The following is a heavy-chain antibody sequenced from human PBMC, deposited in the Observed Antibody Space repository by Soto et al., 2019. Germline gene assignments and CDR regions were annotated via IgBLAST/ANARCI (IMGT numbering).Heavy chain of an antibody. V-gene: IGHV4-4*02. J-gene: IGHJ4*02. CDR1: GGSMSSSNW. CDR3: ARSEATVLDY. CDR2: AHHSGRT. Sequence: QVQLQESGPGLVKPSGTLSLTCTVSGGSMSSSNWWNWVRQPPGKGVEWIGEAHHSGRTNYNTSLKIRVTISVDKSNNHFSLKLSSVTAADTAVYYCARSEATVLDYWGQGTLVTVSS. D-gene: IGHD4-17*01.